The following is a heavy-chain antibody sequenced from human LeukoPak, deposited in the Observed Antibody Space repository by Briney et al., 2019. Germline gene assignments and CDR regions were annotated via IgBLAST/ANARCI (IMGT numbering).Heavy chain of an antibody. Sequence: SGGSLRLSCLTSGFTLSTNAMSWVRQAPGKGLEWISGISGSGASTYYADSVKGRFTVSRDNSKDTLYLQMSSLRAEDTAVYYCAKGSTTGGELRHDYWGQGTLVTVSS. D-gene: IGHD1-26*01. CDR1: GFTLSTNA. J-gene: IGHJ4*02. V-gene: IGHV3-23*01. CDR2: ISGSGAST. CDR3: AKGSTTGGELRHDY.